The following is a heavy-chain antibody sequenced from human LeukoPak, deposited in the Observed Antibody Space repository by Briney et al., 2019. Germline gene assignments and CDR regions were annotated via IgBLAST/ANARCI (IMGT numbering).Heavy chain of an antibody. CDR2: ISSSSTYI. V-gene: IGHV3-21*01. Sequence: GGSLRLSCAASGFTFSSYSMNWVRQAPGKGLEWVSSISSSSTYIYHADSVTGRFTISRDNAKNSLYLQMNSLRDEDTAVYYCARGSPNLFDYWGQGTLVTVSS. CDR3: ARGSPNLFDY. D-gene: IGHD1-14*01. J-gene: IGHJ4*02. CDR1: GFTFSSYS.